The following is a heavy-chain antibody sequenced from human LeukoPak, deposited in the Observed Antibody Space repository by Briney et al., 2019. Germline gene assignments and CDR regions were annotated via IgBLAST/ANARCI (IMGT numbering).Heavy chain of an antibody. D-gene: IGHD4-23*01. CDR2: IIPIFGTA. J-gene: IGHJ4*02. CDR1: GGTLSSYA. CDR3: ARVPRRSYGGLFDY. V-gene: IGHV1-69*13. Sequence: SVKVSCKASGGTLSSYAISWVRQAPGQGLEWMGGIIPIFGTANYAQKFQGRVTITADESTSTAYMELSSLRSEDTAVYYCARVPRRSYGGLFDYWGQGTLVTVSS.